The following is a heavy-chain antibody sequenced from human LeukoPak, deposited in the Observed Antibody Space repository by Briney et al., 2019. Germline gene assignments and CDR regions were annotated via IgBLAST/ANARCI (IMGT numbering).Heavy chain of an antibody. CDR1: GFTFSSYA. D-gene: IGHD4-17*01. Sequence: GGSLRLSCAASGFTFSSYAMSWVRQAPGKGLEWVSYIGGTHSNIYYADSVKGRFTISRDDAKNSLYLQMNSLRDEDTAVYYCARDRDYAFDSWGQGTLVTVSS. CDR2: IGGTHSNI. V-gene: IGHV3-48*02. J-gene: IGHJ4*02. CDR3: ARDRDYAFDS.